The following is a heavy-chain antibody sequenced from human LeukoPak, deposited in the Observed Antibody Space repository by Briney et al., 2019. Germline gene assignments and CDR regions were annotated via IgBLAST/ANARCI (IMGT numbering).Heavy chain of an antibody. CDR2: INPNSGGT. Sequence: ASVKVSCKASGYTFTGYYMHWVRQAPGQGLEWMGWINPNSGGTNYAQKFQGRVTMTRDTSISTAYMELSRLRSDDTAVYYCARDGTTVTFNWFDPWGQGTLVTVSS. D-gene: IGHD4-17*01. CDR1: GYTFTGYY. CDR3: ARDGTTVTFNWFDP. J-gene: IGHJ5*02. V-gene: IGHV1-2*02.